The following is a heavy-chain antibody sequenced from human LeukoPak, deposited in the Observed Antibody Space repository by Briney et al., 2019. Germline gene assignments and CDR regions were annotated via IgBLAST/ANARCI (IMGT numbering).Heavy chain of an antibody. V-gene: IGHV4-31*03. CDR2: IYYSGST. CDR1: GGSVSSGGYH. CDR3: ARGRTTGNYYYFYGMDV. J-gene: IGHJ6*02. Sequence: PSETLSLTCTVSGGSVSSGGYHWRWLRQHPGKGLEWIGYIYYSGSTYYNPSLKSRVTISLDTSKNQFSLKLSSVTAADTAVYYCARGRTTGNYYYFYGMDVWGQGTTVTVSS. D-gene: IGHD4-17*01.